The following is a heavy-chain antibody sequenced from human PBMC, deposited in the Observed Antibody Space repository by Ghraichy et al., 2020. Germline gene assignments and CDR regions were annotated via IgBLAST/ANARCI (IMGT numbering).Heavy chain of an antibody. CDR1: GFTLSSYG. D-gene: IGHD2-8*02. Sequence: LSLTCAASGFTLSSYGMNWVRQAPGKGLEWLSFISTTSSSTRTIYYADAVRGRFTISRDNAKNSLYLQMSSLRVEDTAVYYCARDRCTGGVCYDYYMDVWGKGTTVTVSS. CDR2: ISTTSSSTRTI. J-gene: IGHJ6*03. CDR3: ARDRCTGGVCYDYYMDV. V-gene: IGHV3-48*01.